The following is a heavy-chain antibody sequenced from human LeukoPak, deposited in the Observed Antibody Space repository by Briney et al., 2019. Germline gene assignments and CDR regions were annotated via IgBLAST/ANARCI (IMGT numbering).Heavy chain of an antibody. V-gene: IGHV3-74*03. CDR2: ISGDGSNT. Sequence: GGSLRLSCAASGFTFSSHWMHWVRQAPGKGLVWVSRISGDGSNTTYADSVKGRFTISRDNAKNTLYLQMNSLRAEDTAVYHCARFKGCYSNYDFDIWGQGTMVTVYS. CDR1: GFTFSSHW. CDR3: ARFKGCYSNYDFDI. J-gene: IGHJ3*02. D-gene: IGHD2-15*01.